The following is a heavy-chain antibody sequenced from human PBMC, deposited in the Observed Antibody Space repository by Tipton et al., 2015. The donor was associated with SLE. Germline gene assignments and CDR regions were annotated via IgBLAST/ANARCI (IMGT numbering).Heavy chain of an antibody. V-gene: IGHV4-39*07. J-gene: IGHJ4*02. Sequence: TLSLTCTVSGGSISSYSWGWIRQPPGKGLEWIGSINYSGTTSYNPSLKSRVTISVDTSKNQFSLKLSSVTAADTAVYYCTRQDYFASGRVYWGQGTLVTVSS. CDR3: TRQDYFASGRVY. CDR1: GGSISSYS. CDR2: INYSGTT. D-gene: IGHD3-10*01.